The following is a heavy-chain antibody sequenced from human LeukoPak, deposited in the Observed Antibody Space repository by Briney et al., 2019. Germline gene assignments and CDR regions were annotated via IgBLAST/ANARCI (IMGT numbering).Heavy chain of an antibody. J-gene: IGHJ4*02. CDR1: GYTFTGYY. CDR2: INPNSGGT. V-gene: IGHV1-2*02. CDR3: ARAGSSGSYYFDY. Sequence: ASVKVSCKASGYTFTGYYMHWVRQAPGQGLEWMGWINPNSGGTNYAQKFQGRVTMTRGTSISTAYMELSRLRSDDTAVYYCARAGSSGSYYFDYWGQGTLVTVSS. D-gene: IGHD1-26*01.